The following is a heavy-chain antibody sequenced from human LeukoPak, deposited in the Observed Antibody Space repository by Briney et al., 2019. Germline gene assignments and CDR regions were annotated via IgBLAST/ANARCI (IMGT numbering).Heavy chain of an antibody. CDR3: ATRYYYDSSGYPR. J-gene: IGHJ4*02. CDR2: INSDGSST. V-gene: IGHV3-74*01. D-gene: IGHD3-22*01. Sequence: PGGSLRLSCAASGFTLSGNWMHWVRQAPGKGLVWVSRINSDGSSTSYADSVKGRFTISRDNAKNTLYLQMDSLRAEDTAVYYCATRYYYDSSGYPRWGQGTLVTVSS. CDR1: GFTLSGNW.